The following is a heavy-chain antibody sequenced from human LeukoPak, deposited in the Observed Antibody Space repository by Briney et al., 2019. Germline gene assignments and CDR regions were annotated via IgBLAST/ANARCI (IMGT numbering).Heavy chain of an antibody. CDR3: VKASSSSPQYNWFDA. CDR1: GFTFSTYA. V-gene: IGHV3-23*01. J-gene: IGHJ5*02. D-gene: IGHD6-6*01. CDR2: VSGTGGRT. Sequence: GGSLRLSCAASGFTFSTYAMSWVRQAPGKGLEWVSVVSGTGGRTYYADSVKGRFTISRNNSKNTLYLQMNSLRAEDTALYYCVKASSSSPQYNWFDAWGQGTLVTVSS.